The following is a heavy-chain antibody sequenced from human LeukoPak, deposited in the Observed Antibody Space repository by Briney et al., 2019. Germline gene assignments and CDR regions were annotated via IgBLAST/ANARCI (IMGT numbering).Heavy chain of an antibody. J-gene: IGHJ6*03. CDR3: ARGLYSSSRKTHYYYYYYMDV. CDR2: IYYSGST. Sequence: PSETLSLTCTVSGDFISSHYWSWIRQPPGKGLEWIGYIYYSGSTNYNPSLKSRVTISVDTSKNQFSLKLSSVTAADTAVYYCARGLYSSSRKTHYYYYYYMDVWGKGTTVTVSS. D-gene: IGHD6-6*01. V-gene: IGHV4-59*11. CDR1: GDFISSHY.